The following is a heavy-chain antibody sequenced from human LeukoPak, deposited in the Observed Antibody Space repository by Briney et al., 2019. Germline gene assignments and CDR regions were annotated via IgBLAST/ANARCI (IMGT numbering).Heavy chain of an antibody. CDR2: INPNSGGT. CDR1: GYTFTGYY. Sequence: GASVKVSCKASGYTFTGYYMHWARQAPGQGLEWMGWINPNSGGTNYAQKFQGRVTMTRDTSISTAYMELSRLRSDDTAVYYCARVPPEYQLLMGPNWFDPWGQGTLVTVSS. CDR3: ARVPPEYQLLMGPNWFDP. J-gene: IGHJ5*02. D-gene: IGHD2-2*01. V-gene: IGHV1-2*02.